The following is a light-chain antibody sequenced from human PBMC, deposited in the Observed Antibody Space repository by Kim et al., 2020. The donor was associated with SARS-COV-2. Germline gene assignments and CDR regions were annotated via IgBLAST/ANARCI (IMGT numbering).Light chain of an antibody. CDR3: QSADSSGLYVV. V-gene: IGLV3-25*03. J-gene: IGLJ3*02. CDR1: ALPNQY. Sequence: SYELTQPPSVSVSPGQTARITCSGDALPNQYAYWYQQKPGQAPVLVLYKDSERPSGIPERFSGSSSGTTVTLTISGVQAEDEADYYCQSADSSGLYVVFGGGTQLTVL. CDR2: KDS.